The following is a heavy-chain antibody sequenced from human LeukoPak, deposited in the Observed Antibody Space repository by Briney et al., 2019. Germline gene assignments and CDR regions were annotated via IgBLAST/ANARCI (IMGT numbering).Heavy chain of an antibody. CDR3: AKGRTLVGGSTRSYDY. J-gene: IGHJ4*02. CDR1: GFTFSTYS. CDR2: ISGGGGER. V-gene: IGHV3-23*01. Sequence: GGSLRLSCAASGFTFSTYSMSWVRQAPGKGLEWVSVISGGGGERFYADSVKGRFAISRDNSKNALYLQMNSLRVEDTAVYYCAKGRTLVGGSTRSYDYWGQGTLVTVSS. D-gene: IGHD1-26*01.